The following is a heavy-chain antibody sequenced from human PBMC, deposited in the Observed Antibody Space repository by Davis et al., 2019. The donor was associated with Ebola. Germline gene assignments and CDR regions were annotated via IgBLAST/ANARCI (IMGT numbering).Heavy chain of an antibody. CDR2: ISYDGSNK. D-gene: IGHD3-22*01. CDR3: ARDRGDSSGYYYFDY. CDR1: GFTFSSYG. J-gene: IGHJ4*02. Sequence: GGSLRLSCAASGFTFSSYGMHWVRQTPGKGLEWVAVISYDGSNKYYADSVKGRFTISRDNSKNTLYLQMNSLRAEDTAVYYCARDRGDSSGYYYFDYWGQGTLVTVSS. V-gene: IGHV3-30*03.